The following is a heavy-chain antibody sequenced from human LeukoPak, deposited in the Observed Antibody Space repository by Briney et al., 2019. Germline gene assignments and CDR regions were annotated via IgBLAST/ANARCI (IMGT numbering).Heavy chain of an antibody. Sequence: SETLSLTCTVSGGSISSYYWSWIRQPPGKGLEWIGYIYYSGSTNYNPSLKSRVTISVDTSKNQFSLKLSSVTAADTAVYYCARDEGSSWYADAFDIWGQGTMVTVSS. D-gene: IGHD6-13*01. CDR3: ARDEGSSWYADAFDI. J-gene: IGHJ3*02. CDR1: GGSISSYY. V-gene: IGHV4-59*01. CDR2: IYYSGST.